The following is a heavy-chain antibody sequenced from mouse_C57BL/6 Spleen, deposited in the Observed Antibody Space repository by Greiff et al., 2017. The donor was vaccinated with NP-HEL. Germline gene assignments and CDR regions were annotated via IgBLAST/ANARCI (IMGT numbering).Heavy chain of an antibody. V-gene: IGHV1-55*01. CDR1: GYTFTSYW. D-gene: IGHD1-1*01. CDR3: ARWDYGRGAWFAY. CDR2: IYPGSGST. J-gene: IGHJ3*01. Sequence: VQLQQPGAELVKPGASVKMSCKASGYTFTSYWITWVKQRPGQGLEWIGDIYPGSGSTNYNEKFKSKATLTVDTSSSTAYMQLSSLTSEDSAVYYWARWDYGRGAWFAYWGQGTLVTVAA.